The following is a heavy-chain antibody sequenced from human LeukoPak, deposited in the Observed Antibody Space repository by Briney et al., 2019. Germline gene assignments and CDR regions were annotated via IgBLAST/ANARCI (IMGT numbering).Heavy chain of an antibody. Sequence: GASVKVSCKASGYTFTGYYMHWVRQAPGQGLEWMGWINPNSGGTNYAQKFQGRVTMTRDTSISTAYVELSRLRSDDTAVYYCARDVDYSGSYRAANWGQGTLVTVSS. J-gene: IGHJ4*02. CDR1: GYTFTGYY. CDR3: ARDVDYSGSYRAAN. CDR2: INPNSGGT. D-gene: IGHD1-26*01. V-gene: IGHV1-2*02.